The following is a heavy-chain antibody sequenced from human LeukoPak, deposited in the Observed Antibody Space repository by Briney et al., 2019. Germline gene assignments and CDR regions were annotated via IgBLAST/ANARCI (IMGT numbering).Heavy chain of an antibody. J-gene: IGHJ3*02. CDR2: IYTSGST. V-gene: IGHV4-61*02. Sequence: SETLSLTCTVSGGSISSGSYYWSWIRQPAGKGLEWIGRIYTSGSTNYNPSLKSRVTISVDTSKNQFSLKLSSVTAADTAVYYCARVRGDAIDIWGQGTMVTVSS. D-gene: IGHD3-10*01. CDR1: GGSISSGSYY. CDR3: ARVRGDAIDI.